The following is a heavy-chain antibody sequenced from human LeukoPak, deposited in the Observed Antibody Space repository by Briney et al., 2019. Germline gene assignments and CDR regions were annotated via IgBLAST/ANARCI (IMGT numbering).Heavy chain of an antibody. CDR3: AKESQFTYYYDSSGPGH. CDR2: IRYDGSNK. V-gene: IGHV3-30*02. D-gene: IGHD3-22*01. J-gene: IGHJ1*01. CDR1: GFTFSSYG. Sequence: GGSLRLSCAASGFTFSSYGMHWVRQAPGKGREGVASIRYDGSNKYYADSVKGRFTISRDNSKNTLYLQMNSLRAEDTAVYYCAKESQFTYYYDSSGPGHWGQGTLVTVSS.